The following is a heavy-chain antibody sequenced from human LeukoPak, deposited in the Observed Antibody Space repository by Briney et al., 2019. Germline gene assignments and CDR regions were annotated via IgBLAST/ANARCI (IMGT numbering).Heavy chain of an antibody. CDR1: GYTFADYY. Sequence: ASVKVSCKASGYTFADYYIHWVRQAPGQGLEWMGWISPNSGDTNYAQRFQGRVTVTRDTSISTAYMEVRKLRSDDTAMYYCARDSKLGPPGYWGQGTLVTVSS. CDR2: ISPNSGDT. CDR3: ARDSKLGPPGY. V-gene: IGHV1-2*02. J-gene: IGHJ4*02. D-gene: IGHD7-27*01.